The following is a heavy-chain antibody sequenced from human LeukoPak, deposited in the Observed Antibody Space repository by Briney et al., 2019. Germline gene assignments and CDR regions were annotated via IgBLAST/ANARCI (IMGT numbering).Heavy chain of an antibody. CDR1: GYTFTSYY. CDR2: INPSGGST. J-gene: IGHJ6*02. D-gene: IGHD2-2*01. CDR3: AREIVVVPAAVLINYYYYYGMDV. V-gene: IGHV1-46*01. Sequence: ASVKVSCKASGYTFTSYYMHWVRQAPGQGLEWMGLINPSGGSTSYAQKFQGRVTMTRDTSTSTVYMELSSLRSEDTAVYYCAREIVVVPAAVLINYYYYYGMDVWGQGTTVTVSS.